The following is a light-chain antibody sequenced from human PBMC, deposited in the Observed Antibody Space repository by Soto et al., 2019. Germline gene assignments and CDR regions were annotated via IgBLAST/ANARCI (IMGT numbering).Light chain of an antibody. CDR1: QSVSDNY. Sequence: EIVLTQSPGTLSLSPGERATLSCRASQSVSDNYLAWYQQKPGQAPRLLIYGASSRATVIPDRFSGSGSGTDFTLTISRLEPEDFAVYYCQQYGGSPRVTFGGRTKVEIK. V-gene: IGKV3-20*01. CDR3: QQYGGSPRVT. J-gene: IGKJ4*01. CDR2: GAS.